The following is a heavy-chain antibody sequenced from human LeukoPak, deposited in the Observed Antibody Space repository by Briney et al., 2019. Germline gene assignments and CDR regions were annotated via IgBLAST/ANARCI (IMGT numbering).Heavy chain of an antibody. J-gene: IGHJ6*03. V-gene: IGHV3-53*01. CDR2: IYSGGST. CDR1: GFTVSSNY. Sequence: PGGSLRLSCAASGFTVSSNYMGWVRQAPGEGLEWVSVIYSGGSTYYADSVKGRFTISRDNSKNTLYLQMNSLRAEDTAVYYCARERPGMDYMDVWGKGTTVTVSS. CDR3: ARERPGMDYMDV.